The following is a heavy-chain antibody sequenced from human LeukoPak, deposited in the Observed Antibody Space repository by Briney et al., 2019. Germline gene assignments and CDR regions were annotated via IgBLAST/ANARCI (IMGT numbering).Heavy chain of an antibody. CDR1: GFTFSSYW. CDR3: ACEGVPAAPKPFDI. J-gene: IGHJ3*02. CDR2: IKQDGSEK. D-gene: IGHD6-13*01. Sequence: GGSLRLSCAGSGFTFSSYWMSWVRQAPGKGLEWVANIKQDGSEKYYVDSVKGRFTISRDNAKNSLYLQMNSLRAGDTAVYYCACEGVPAAPKPFDIWGQGTMVTVSS. V-gene: IGHV3-7*01.